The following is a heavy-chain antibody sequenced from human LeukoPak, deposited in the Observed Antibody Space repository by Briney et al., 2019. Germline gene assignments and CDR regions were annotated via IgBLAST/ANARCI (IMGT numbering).Heavy chain of an antibody. Sequence: ASVKVSCKASGYTFTGYYMHWVRQAPGQGPEWMGWINPNSGGTNYAQKFQGRVTMTRDTSISTAYMELSRLRSDDTAVYYCARDRRELNYYDSSGYYPGHWGQGTLVTVSS. CDR3: ARDRRELNYYDSSGYYPGH. CDR1: GYTFTGYY. CDR2: INPNSGGT. J-gene: IGHJ4*02. D-gene: IGHD3-22*01. V-gene: IGHV1-2*02.